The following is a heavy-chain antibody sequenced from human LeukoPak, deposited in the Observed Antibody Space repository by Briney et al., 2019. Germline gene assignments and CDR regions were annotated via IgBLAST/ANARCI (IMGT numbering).Heavy chain of an antibody. D-gene: IGHD3-16*01. J-gene: IGHJ4*02. CDR2: INHSGST. CDR1: GGSFSGYY. V-gene: IGHV4-34*01. Sequence: SETLSLTCAVYGGSFSGYYWSWIRQPPGKGLEWIGEINHSGSTNYNPSLKSRVTISVDTSKNQFSLKLSSVTAADTAVYYCARGFTAYFDYWGQGTLVTASS. CDR3: ARGFTAYFDY.